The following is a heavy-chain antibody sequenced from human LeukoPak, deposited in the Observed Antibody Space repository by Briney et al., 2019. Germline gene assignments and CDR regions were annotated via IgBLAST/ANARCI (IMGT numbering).Heavy chain of an antibody. CDR3: ARARSRARGYSGYRAFDI. D-gene: IGHD5-12*01. CDR1: GGSFSGYY. Sequence: SETLSLTCAVYGGSFSGYYWSWIRQPPGKGLEWIGEINHSVSTNYNPSLKSRVTISVDTSKNQFSLKLSSVTAADTAVYYCARARSRARGYSGYRAFDIWGQGTMVTVSS. V-gene: IGHV4-34*01. J-gene: IGHJ3*02. CDR2: INHSVST.